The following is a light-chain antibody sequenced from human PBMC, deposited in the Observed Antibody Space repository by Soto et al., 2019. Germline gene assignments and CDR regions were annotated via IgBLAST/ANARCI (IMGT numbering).Light chain of an antibody. J-gene: IGLJ2*01. CDR1: GSDVGGSNS. V-gene: IGLV2-14*01. CDR3: SSYTTSSALNVV. Sequence: QSALTQPTSLSGSPGQSITISCTGTGSDVGGSNSVSWYQQHPGKAPKLMIYDVSNWPSGVSNRFSGSKSGNTASLTISGLQAKDEADYYCSSYTTSSALNVVFGGGTQLTVL. CDR2: DVS.